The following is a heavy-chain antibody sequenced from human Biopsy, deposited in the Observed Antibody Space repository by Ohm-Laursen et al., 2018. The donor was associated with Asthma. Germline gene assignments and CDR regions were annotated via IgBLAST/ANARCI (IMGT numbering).Heavy chain of an antibody. V-gene: IGHV3-72*01. Sequence: GSLRLSCAASRFTFSDHYMDWVRQAPGKGLEWVGRTRNKANSYTTEYAASVKGRFTISRDDSKNSLYLQMNSLKTEDTAVYYCASDLGGYYYDSSGYSSDYWGQGTLVTVSS. D-gene: IGHD3-22*01. J-gene: IGHJ4*02. CDR1: RFTFSDHY. CDR2: TRNKANSYTT. CDR3: ASDLGGYYYDSSGYSSDY.